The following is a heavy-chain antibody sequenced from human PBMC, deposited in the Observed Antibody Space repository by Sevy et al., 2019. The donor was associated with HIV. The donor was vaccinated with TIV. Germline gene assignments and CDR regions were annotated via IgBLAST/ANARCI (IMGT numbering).Heavy chain of an antibody. J-gene: IGHJ3*02. CDR3: AGARYDGSGSFDAFDI. Sequence: GALRLSCKPSGFTFITYAMNWVRQAPGKGLEWVSTIYGSGGTTYYADSVKGRFTISRDNSKNTLYLQMDSLRTEDTAIYYCAGARYDGSGSFDAFDIWGQGTMVTVSS. CDR1: GFTFITYA. V-gene: IGHV3-23*01. D-gene: IGHD3-22*01. CDR2: IYGSGGTT.